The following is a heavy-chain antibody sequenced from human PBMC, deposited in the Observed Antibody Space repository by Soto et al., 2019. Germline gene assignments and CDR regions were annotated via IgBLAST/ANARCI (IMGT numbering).Heavy chain of an antibody. CDR3: AKLMYSFDSSGFSIDY. Sequence: QAQLVESGGGVVQPGRSLRLSCAASGFTFSSYGMHWVRQAPGKGLDWVAAISYDGSNQYYADSVKGRFTISRDDSKNTLYLQVNSLRPEDTAVYYCAKLMYSFDSSGFSIDYCGQGTLVTVSS. J-gene: IGHJ4*02. CDR2: ISYDGSNQ. CDR1: GFTFSSYG. D-gene: IGHD3-22*01. V-gene: IGHV3-30*18.